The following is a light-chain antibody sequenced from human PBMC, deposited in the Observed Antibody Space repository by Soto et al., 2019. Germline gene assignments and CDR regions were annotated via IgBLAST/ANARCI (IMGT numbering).Light chain of an antibody. CDR2: STN. CDR3: APWDDSLNGWV. Sequence: QAVVTQPPSASGTPGQRVTISCSGSSSNIGSNTVNWYQQLPGTAPKLLIFSTNQRPSGVPDRFSGSKSGTSASLAISGLQSEDEADYYCAPWDDSLNGWVFGGGTKLTVL. V-gene: IGLV1-44*01. J-gene: IGLJ3*02. CDR1: SSNIGSNT.